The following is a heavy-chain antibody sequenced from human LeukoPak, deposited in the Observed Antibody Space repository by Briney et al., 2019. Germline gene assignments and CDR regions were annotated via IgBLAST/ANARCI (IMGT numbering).Heavy chain of an antibody. CDR3: ARAPPYFYGSGSYWYYYGMDV. D-gene: IGHD3-10*01. CDR2: IYSGGST. J-gene: IGHJ6*02. V-gene: IGHV3-53*01. CDR1: GFTFSSNY. Sequence: GVSLRLSCAASGFTFSSNYMSWVRQAPGKGLEWVSVIYSGGSTYYADSVKGRFTISRDNSKNTLYLQMNSLRAEDTAVYYCARAPPYFYGSGSYWYYYGMDVWGQGTTVTVSS.